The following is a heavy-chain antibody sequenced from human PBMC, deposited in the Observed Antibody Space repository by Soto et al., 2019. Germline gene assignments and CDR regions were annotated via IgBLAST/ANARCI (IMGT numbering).Heavy chain of an antibody. D-gene: IGHD3-3*01. J-gene: IGHJ6*03. Sequence: SETLSLTCAVYGGSFSGYYWSWIRQPPGKGLEWIGEINHSGSTNYNPSLKSRVTISVDTSKNQFSLKLSSVTAADTAVYYCARVDYDFSYYYYYMDVWGKGTTVTVSS. CDR1: GGSFSGYY. CDR2: INHSGST. CDR3: ARVDYDFSYYYYYMDV. V-gene: IGHV4-34*01.